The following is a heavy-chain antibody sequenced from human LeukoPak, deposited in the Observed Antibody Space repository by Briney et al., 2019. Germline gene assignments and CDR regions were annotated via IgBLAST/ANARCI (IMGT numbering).Heavy chain of an antibody. V-gene: IGHV3-21*04. Sequence: PGGSLRLSCAASGFTFSSYSMNWVRQAPGKGLEWVSSISSSSSYIYYADSVKGRFTISRDNAKNSLYLQMNSLRAEDTAAYYCARGGSYYDSSPIWGQGTMVTVSS. CDR1: GFTFSSYS. J-gene: IGHJ3*02. CDR2: ISSSSSYI. D-gene: IGHD3-22*01. CDR3: ARGGSYYDSSPI.